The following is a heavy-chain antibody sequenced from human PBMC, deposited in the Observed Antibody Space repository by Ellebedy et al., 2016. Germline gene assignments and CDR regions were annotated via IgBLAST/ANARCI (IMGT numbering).Heavy chain of an antibody. Sequence: GGSLRLSCAASGFTFSGFAMSWVRQAPGKGLEWVSTISSAGSPNYADSVRGRFTITRDSSKDTLDLEMDSLRADYTAIYYWAKCRHSTGCLLDSWGQGTLVTVSS. CDR3: AKCRHSTGCLLDS. D-gene: IGHD6-19*01. J-gene: IGHJ4*02. CDR1: GFTFSGFA. V-gene: IGHV3-23*01. CDR2: ISSAGSP.